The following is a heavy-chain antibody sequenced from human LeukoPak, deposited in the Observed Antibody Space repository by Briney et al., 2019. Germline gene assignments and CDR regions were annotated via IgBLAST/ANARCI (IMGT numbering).Heavy chain of an antibody. CDR3: ARGPSYCSGGSCYSFFDP. CDR1: GYTFTSFG. CDR2: ISAYNGNT. D-gene: IGHD2-15*01. V-gene: IGHV1-8*01. J-gene: IGHJ5*02. Sequence: ASVKVSCKASGYTFTSFGISWVRQAPGQGLEWMGWISAYNGNTRYAQKFQGRVTMTRNTSISTAYMELSSLRSEDTAVYYCARGPSYCSGGSCYSFFDPWGQGTLVTVSS.